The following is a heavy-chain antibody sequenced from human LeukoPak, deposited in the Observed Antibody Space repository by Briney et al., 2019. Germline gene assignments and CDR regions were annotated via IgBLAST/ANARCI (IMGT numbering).Heavy chain of an antibody. CDR3: ARVRFLDPGAWVTDAFDI. CDR2: ISSSSSYI. Sequence: PGGSLRLSCAASGFTFSSYSRNWVRQAPGKGLEWVSSISSSSSYIYYADSVKGRFTISRDNAKNSLYLQMNSLRAEDTAVYYCARVRFLDPGAWVTDAFDIWGQGTMVTVSS. CDR1: GFTFSSYS. D-gene: IGHD3-3*01. J-gene: IGHJ3*02. V-gene: IGHV3-21*01.